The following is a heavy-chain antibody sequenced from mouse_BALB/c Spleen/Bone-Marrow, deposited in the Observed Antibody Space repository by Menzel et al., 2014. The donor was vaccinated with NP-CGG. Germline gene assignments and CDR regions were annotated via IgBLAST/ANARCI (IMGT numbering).Heavy chain of an antibody. V-gene: IGHV5-12-2*01. J-gene: IGHJ4*01. CDR3: TRDGYDVGGAMDY. CDR2: ISNGGVST. Sequence: EVKLQESGGGLVQPGGSLKLSCAASGFTFSSYTMSWVRQTPEKRLEWVTYISNGGVSTYYADAVKGRFTTSRDNAKNTLYLQMSSLKSEDTAMYYCTRDGYDVGGAMDYWGQGTSVTVSS. CDR1: GFTFSSYT. D-gene: IGHD2-2*01.